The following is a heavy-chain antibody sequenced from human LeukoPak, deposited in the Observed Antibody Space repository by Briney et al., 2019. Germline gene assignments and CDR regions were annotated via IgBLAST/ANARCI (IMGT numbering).Heavy chain of an antibody. V-gene: IGHV1-3*01. CDR2: INAGNGNT. CDR1: GYTFTSYA. J-gene: IGHJ4*02. D-gene: IGHD6-6*01. Sequence: ASVKVSCKASGYTFTSYAMHWVRQAPGQRLEWMGWINAGNGNTKYSQRFQGRVTITRDTSASTAYMELSSLRSEDTAVYYCARSGQLAAFDYWGQGTLVTVSS. CDR3: ARSGQLAAFDY.